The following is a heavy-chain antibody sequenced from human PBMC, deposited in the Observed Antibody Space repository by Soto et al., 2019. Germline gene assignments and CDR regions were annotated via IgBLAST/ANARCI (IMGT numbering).Heavy chain of an antibody. D-gene: IGHD4-4*01. J-gene: IGHJ4*02. V-gene: IGHV1-69*08. Sequence: QVQLVQSGAEVKKPGSSVKVSCKASGGSVSNYTLSWVRQAPGQGLQWMGRIIPILGRANHAENFQGRLTIIADKSTSTAYMELSSLRSEDTAVYFCAGDSAYSNYAFDFWGQGTLVIVSS. CDR2: IIPILGRA. CDR1: GGSVSNYT. CDR3: AGDSAYSNYAFDF.